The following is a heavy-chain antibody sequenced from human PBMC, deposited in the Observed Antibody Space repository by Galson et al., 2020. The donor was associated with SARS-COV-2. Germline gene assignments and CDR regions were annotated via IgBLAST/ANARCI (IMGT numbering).Heavy chain of an antibody. Sequence: SQTLSLTCAVSGYSISSGYYWGWIRQPPGKGLEWIGSIYHSGSTYYNPSLKSRVTISVDTSKNQFSLKLSSVTAADTAVYYCARVLGTIFGLVDPWGQGTLVTVSS. V-gene: IGHV4-38-2*01. CDR2: IYHSGST. CDR3: ARVLGTIFGLVDP. CDR1: GYSISSGYY. J-gene: IGHJ5*02. D-gene: IGHD3-3*01.